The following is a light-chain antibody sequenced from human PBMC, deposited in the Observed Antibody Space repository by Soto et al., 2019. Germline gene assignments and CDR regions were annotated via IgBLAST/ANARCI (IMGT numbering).Light chain of an antibody. CDR3: SSYTSNSTVV. CDR1: SSDVGGYNY. J-gene: IGLJ2*01. V-gene: IGLV2-14*01. CDR2: DVS. Sequence: QSALTQPASVSGSPGQSITISCTGTSSDVGGYNYVSWYQQHPGKAPKLMIYDVSNRPSGVSNRFSGSKSCNTASLTISGLQAEDEADYYCSSYTSNSTVVFGGGTKLTVL.